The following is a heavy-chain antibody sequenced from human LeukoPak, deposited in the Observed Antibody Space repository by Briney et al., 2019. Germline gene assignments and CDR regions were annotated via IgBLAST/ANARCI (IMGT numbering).Heavy chain of an antibody. V-gene: IGHV3-23*01. CDR3: AKFPTMVRGVMDY. Sequence: PGGSLRLSCAASGFTFSSYAMSWVRQAPGKGLEWVSAISGSGGSTYYADSVKGRFTISRDNSKNTLYLQMYSLRAEDTAVYYCAKFPTMVRGVMDYWGQGTLVTVSS. D-gene: IGHD3-10*01. J-gene: IGHJ4*02. CDR2: ISGSGGST. CDR1: GFTFSSYA.